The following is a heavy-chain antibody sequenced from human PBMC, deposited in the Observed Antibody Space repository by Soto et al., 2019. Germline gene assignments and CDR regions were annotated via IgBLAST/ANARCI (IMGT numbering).Heavy chain of an antibody. CDR3: AKLGYCSSTSCPFVY. Sequence: PGGSLRLSCAASGFTFISYAMSWVRQAPWKGLEWVSAISGSGGSTYYADSVKGRFTISRDNSKNTLYLQMNSLRAEDTAVYYCAKLGYCSSTSCPFVYWGQGTLVSVSS. CDR2: ISGSGGST. D-gene: IGHD2-2*01. V-gene: IGHV3-23*01. CDR1: GFTFISYA. J-gene: IGHJ4*02.